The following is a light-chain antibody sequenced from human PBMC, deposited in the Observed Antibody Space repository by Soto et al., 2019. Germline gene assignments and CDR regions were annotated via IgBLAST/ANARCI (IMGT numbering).Light chain of an antibody. CDR1: PGTVTSASY. Sequence: QTVVTQEPSLTVSPGGTVTLTCASSPGTVTSASYANWFQQKPGQAPRPLIYSTSNRHSKTPARFSGSLLGGRAALTLSGVQPEDEAHYHCLLYYGGNLWVFGGGTKVTVL. J-gene: IGLJ3*02. CDR2: STS. CDR3: LLYYGGNLWV. V-gene: IGLV7-43*01.